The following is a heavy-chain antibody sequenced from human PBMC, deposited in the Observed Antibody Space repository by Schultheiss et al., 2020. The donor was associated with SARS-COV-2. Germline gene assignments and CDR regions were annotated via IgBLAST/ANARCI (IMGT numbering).Heavy chain of an antibody. CDR2: IIPFFGTA. V-gene: IGHV1-69*06. Sequence: SVKVSCKASGGTFSSYAISWVRQAPGQGLEWMGGIIPFFGTANYAQKFQGRVTITADKSTSTAYMELSSLRSEDTAVYYCARDLDYGGGWFDPWGQGTLVTVSS. J-gene: IGHJ5*02. D-gene: IGHD4-23*01. CDR3: ARDLDYGGGWFDP. CDR1: GGTFSSYA.